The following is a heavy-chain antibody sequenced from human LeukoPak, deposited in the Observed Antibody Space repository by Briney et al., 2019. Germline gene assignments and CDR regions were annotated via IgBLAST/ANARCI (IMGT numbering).Heavy chain of an antibody. V-gene: IGHV3-33*01. D-gene: IGHD3-22*01. CDR1: GFTFATYG. CDR3: TRDDLSSGLGDDAFDV. CDR2: IWYDGGNE. J-gene: IGHJ3*01. Sequence: PGGSLRLSCAASGFTFATYGMHWVRQAPGKGLEWVAVIWYDGGNEWYADSVKGRFTVSRDNFKNTLYLQMNSLRVDDTAVYYCTRDDLSSGLGDDAFDVWGQGTMVTVSS.